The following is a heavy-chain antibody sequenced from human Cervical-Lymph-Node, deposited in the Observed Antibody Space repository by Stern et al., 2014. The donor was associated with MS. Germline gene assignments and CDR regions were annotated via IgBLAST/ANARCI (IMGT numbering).Heavy chain of an antibody. D-gene: IGHD1-1*01. CDR2: IYYSGDT. CDR1: GGSINNGDYY. V-gene: IGHV4-31*03. J-gene: IGHJ6*02. CDR3: ARELSGMYGMDV. Sequence: QVQLQESGPGLVKPSQTLSLTCTVSGGSINNGDYYWSWVRQHPGKGLEWLGYIYYSGDTYYNPSLKGRLTISVDTSKRHFSLKLTSVTAADTAVYYCARELSGMYGMDVWGQGTTVTVSS.